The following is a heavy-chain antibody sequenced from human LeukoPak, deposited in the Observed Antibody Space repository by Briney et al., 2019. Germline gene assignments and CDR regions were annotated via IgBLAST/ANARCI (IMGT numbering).Heavy chain of an antibody. V-gene: IGHV3-30*02. D-gene: IGHD3-10*01. CDR2: IRFDGSSR. CDR3: AKDPDGSGSYYNYYYYFDV. J-gene: IGHJ6*03. CDR1: GFTFSSFG. Sequence: GGSLRLSCEASGFTFSSFGMHWVRQAPDKGLEWVAFIRFDGSSRFYVDSVKGRFTISRDNSKNTVFLHMNSLKTEDTAVYYCAKDPDGSGSYYNYYYYFDVWGKGTSVTISS.